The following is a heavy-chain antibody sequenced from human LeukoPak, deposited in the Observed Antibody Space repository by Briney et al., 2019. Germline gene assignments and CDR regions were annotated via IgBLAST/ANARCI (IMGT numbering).Heavy chain of an antibody. D-gene: IGHD3-3*01. J-gene: IGHJ4*02. CDR1: GFTFSSYW. CDR2: ISYDGSNK. V-gene: IGHV3-30-3*01. Sequence: PGGSLRLSCAASGFTFSSYWMSWVRQAPGKGLEWVAVISYDGSNKYYADSVKGRFTISRDNSKNTLYLQMNSLRAEDTAVYYCARGYDFWSGYFGYWGQGTLVTVSS. CDR3: ARGYDFWSGYFGY.